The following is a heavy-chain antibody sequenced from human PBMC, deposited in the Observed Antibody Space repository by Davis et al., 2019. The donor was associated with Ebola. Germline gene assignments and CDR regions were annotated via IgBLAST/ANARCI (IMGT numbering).Heavy chain of an antibody. CDR2: ISYDGSNK. Sequence: GESLKISCAASGFTFSSYAMHWVRQAPGKGLEWVAFISYDGSNKYYADSVKGRFTISRDNSKNSLYLQMNSLRAEDTALYYCAKGSNYVLFLFDYWGQGTLVTVSS. CDR3: AKGSNYVLFLFDY. V-gene: IGHV3-30-3*01. D-gene: IGHD2/OR15-2a*01. CDR1: GFTFSSYA. J-gene: IGHJ4*02.